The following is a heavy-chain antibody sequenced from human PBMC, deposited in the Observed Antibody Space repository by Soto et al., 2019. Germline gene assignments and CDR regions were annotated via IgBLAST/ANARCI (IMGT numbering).Heavy chain of an antibody. CDR2: ISSSGTI. V-gene: IGHV3-48*01. Sequence: EVQLVESGGGLVQPGGSLRLSCAASGFTFSSFSMDWVRLAPGKGLEWIAYISSSGTIHYADFVKGRFTISRDNGKNSLYLQMNSLRAEDTAVYYWAKEVSGTLGQWGQGTLVTVSS. CDR3: AKEVSGTLGQ. D-gene: IGHD6-19*01. CDR1: GFTFSSFS. J-gene: IGHJ4*02.